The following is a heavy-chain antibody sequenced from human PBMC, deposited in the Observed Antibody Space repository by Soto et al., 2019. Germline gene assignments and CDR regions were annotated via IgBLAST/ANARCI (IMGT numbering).Heavy chain of an antibody. D-gene: IGHD6-13*01. Sequence: PGGSLRLSCAASGFTFSSYAMHWVRQAPGKGLEWVAVISYDGSNKYYADSVKGRFTISRDNSKNTLYLQMNSLRAEDTAVYYCLRDKAAARPSYSYCMDVWGQGTTVTVSS. J-gene: IGHJ6*02. V-gene: IGHV3-30-3*01. CDR3: LRDKAAARPSYSYCMDV. CDR2: ISYDGSNK. CDR1: GFTFSSYA.